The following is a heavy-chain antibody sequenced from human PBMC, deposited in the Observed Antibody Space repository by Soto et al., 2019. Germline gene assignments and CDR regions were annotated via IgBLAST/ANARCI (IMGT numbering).Heavy chain of an antibody. CDR3: ARTPLDSSGYYYYGMDV. J-gene: IGHJ6*02. D-gene: IGHD3-22*01. Sequence: SGPTLVNPTQPLPLTCTFSGFSLSTSGMCVSWIRQPPGKALEWLALIDWDDDKYYSTSLQTRLTISKDTSKNQVVLTMTNMDPVDTATYYCARTPLDSSGYYYYGMDVWGQGTTVTVSS. V-gene: IGHV2-70*01. CDR1: GFSLSTSGMC. CDR2: IDWDDDK.